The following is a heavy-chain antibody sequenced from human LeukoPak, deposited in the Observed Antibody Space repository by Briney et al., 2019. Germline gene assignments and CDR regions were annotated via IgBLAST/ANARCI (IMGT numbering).Heavy chain of an antibody. V-gene: IGHV3-30-3*01. D-gene: IGHD3-16*01. CDR1: GFNFSIYA. J-gene: IGHJ4*02. Sequence: AGRSLRLSCAASGFNFSIYAMHWVRQGPGKGLEWVALISYDGSNNYYADSVKGRFTISRDNSKNTLYLQMNSLRAEDTSVYYCAREGDESLYYFDYWGQRTLVTVSS. CDR2: ISYDGSNN. CDR3: AREGDESLYYFDY.